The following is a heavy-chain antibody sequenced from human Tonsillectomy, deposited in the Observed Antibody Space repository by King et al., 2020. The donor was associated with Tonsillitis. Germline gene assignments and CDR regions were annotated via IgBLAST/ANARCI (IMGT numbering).Heavy chain of an antibody. CDR3: ARDDHGTFYGMDV. Sequence: VQLVESGGGLVKPGGSLRLSCAASGFTFSSYSMNWVRQAPGKGLEWVSSISSSSSYIYYADSVKGRFTISRDNAKNSLYLQMNSLRAEDTAVYYCARDDHGTFYGMDVWGKGTTVTVSS. CDR2: ISSSSSYI. V-gene: IGHV3-21*01. J-gene: IGHJ6*04. CDR1: GFTFSSYS. D-gene: IGHD4/OR15-4a*01.